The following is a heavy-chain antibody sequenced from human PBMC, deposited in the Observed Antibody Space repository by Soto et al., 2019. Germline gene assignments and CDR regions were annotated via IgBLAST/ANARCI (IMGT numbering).Heavy chain of an antibody. CDR1: GFTFSSYA. Sequence: GRSLRLSCAASGFTFSSYAMSWVRQAPGKGMEWVSAISGGGGSTYYAGSVTGRFTISRDNSKNTMYLQMNSLSDEDPAVYYCANIRLVITHPSDYWGQGTLVTVSS. CDR3: ANIRLVITHPSDY. J-gene: IGHJ4*02. D-gene: IGHD3-22*01. V-gene: IGHV3-23*01. CDR2: ISGGGGST.